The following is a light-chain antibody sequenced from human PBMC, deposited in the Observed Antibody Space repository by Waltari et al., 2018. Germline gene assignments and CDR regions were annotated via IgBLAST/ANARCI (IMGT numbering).Light chain of an antibody. CDR1: QSVGRT. Sequence: EIVLTQSPASLSLSPGDRATLSGRASQSVGRTLARYQQRPGQAPRLLIYDASSRATGVPDRFSGSGSGTDFSLTISRLEPEDCAVYYCQKYGTRPATFGQGTKVEVK. CDR3: QKYGTRPAT. CDR2: DAS. V-gene: IGKV3-20*01. J-gene: IGKJ1*01.